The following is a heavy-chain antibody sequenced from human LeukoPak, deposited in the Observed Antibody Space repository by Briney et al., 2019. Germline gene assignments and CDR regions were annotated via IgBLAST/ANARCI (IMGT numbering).Heavy chain of an antibody. CDR2: IYPGDSDT. D-gene: IGHD3-10*01. V-gene: IGHV5-51*01. Sequence: GESLKISCKGSGYSFTSYWVGWVRQMPGKGLEWMGIIYPGDSDTRYSPSFQGQVTISADKSISTAYLQWSSLKASGTAMYYCARSPYYGSGSYTYFDYWGQGTLVTVSS. CDR3: ARSPYYGSGSYTYFDY. CDR1: GYSFTSYW. J-gene: IGHJ4*02.